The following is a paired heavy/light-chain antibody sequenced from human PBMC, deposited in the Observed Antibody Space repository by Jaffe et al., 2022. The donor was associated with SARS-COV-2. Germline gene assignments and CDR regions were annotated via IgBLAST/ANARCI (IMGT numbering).Heavy chain of an antibody. V-gene: IGHV3-15*01. CDR2: IKRKIDGGTT. D-gene: IGHD6-19*01. J-gene: IGHJ4*02. Sequence: EVQLVESGGDLVKPGGSLRLSCAASGFTFSDTWMSWVRQAPGKGLEWVGRIKRKIDGGTTNYAAPVKGRFTISRDDSKNTVLLQMNSLKTEDTAVYYCTTEGQWPKYFDFWGQGTLVTVSS. CDR1: GFTFSDTW. CDR3: TTEGQWPKYFDF.
Light chain of an antibody. Sequence: QSVLTQPPSASGTPGQRVTISCSGSSSSIGSNTVNWYQQLPGAAPKLLIYSNNRRPSGVPDRFFGSKSGSSASLAISGLQSEDEADYYCAAWDDSLNGPVVFGGGTKLTVL. CDR2: SNN. CDR1: SSSIGSNT. CDR3: AAWDDSLNGPVV. J-gene: IGLJ2*01. V-gene: IGLV1-44*01.